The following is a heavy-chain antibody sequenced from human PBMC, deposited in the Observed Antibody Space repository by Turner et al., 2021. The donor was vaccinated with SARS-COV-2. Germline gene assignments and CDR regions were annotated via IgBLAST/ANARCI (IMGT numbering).Heavy chain of an antibody. CDR1: GYTFTSYD. Sequence: QVQLVQSGAEVKKPGASVKVSCKASGYTFTSYDINWVRQATGQGLEWMGWMNTNSGYTGYAQKFQGRVTMTRNTSISTAYMELSSLRSEDTAVYYCARNYYDSSGYRGDDYWGQGTLVTVSS. CDR2: MNTNSGYT. D-gene: IGHD3-22*01. CDR3: ARNYYDSSGYRGDDY. V-gene: IGHV1-8*01. J-gene: IGHJ4*02.